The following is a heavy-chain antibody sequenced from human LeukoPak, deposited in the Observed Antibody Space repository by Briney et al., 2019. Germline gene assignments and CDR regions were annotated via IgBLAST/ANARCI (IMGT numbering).Heavy chain of an antibody. CDR2: ISSSGST. V-gene: IGHV4-61*02. CDR3: ARVKGHIVVVTAQNAFDI. D-gene: IGHD2-21*02. CDR1: GDSISSGDYY. Sequence: PSETLSLTCTVSGDSISSGDYYWSWIRQPAGKGLEWIGRISSSGSTNYNPSLKSRVTISVDTSKNQFSLKLSSVTAADTAVYYCARVKGHIVVVTAQNAFDIWGQGTMVTVSS. J-gene: IGHJ3*02.